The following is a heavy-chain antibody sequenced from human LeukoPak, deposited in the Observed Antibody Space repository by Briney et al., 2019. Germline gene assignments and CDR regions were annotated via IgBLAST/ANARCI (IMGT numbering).Heavy chain of an antibody. Sequence: GGSLRLSCAASVFPFSSYCMSWLRQAPGKGLEWVAHIKQGGSEKYYVDSVKGRFSISRDNAKNSLYLQMNSLRAEDTAVYYCARDYKAIFGVVKDYYYMDVWGKGPTVTVSS. CDR2: IKQGGSEK. D-gene: IGHD3-3*01. V-gene: IGHV3-7*01. J-gene: IGHJ6*03. CDR1: VFPFSSYC. CDR3: ARDYKAIFGVVKDYYYMDV.